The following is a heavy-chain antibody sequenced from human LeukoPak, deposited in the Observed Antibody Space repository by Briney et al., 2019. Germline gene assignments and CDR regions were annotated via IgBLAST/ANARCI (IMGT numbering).Heavy chain of an antibody. CDR1: GFTFSDYY. J-gene: IGHJ4*02. Sequence: PGGSLRLSCAASGFTFSDYYMSRIRQAPGKGLEWVSYISSSGSTIYYADSVKGRFTISRDNAKNSLYLQMNSLRAEDTAVYYFARSQAYYYYSSGYKNDYWGQGTLVTVSS. CDR2: ISSSGSTI. D-gene: IGHD3-22*01. V-gene: IGHV3-11*04. CDR3: ARSQAYYYYSSGYKNDY.